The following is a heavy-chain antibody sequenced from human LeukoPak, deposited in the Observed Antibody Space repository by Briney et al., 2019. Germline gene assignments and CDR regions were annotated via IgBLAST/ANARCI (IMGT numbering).Heavy chain of an antibody. CDR3: ARIRGAGADYYYYYMDV. Sequence: PSGTLSLTCAISGGSISSNNWWNWVRQPPGKGLEWIGEIYHSGGTNYNPSLKSRLTISVDKSKNQFSLKLSSVTAADTAMYYCARIRGAGADYYYYYMDVWGKGTTVTVSS. CDR1: GGSISSNNW. J-gene: IGHJ6*03. CDR2: IYHSGGT. D-gene: IGHD3-3*01. V-gene: IGHV4-4*02.